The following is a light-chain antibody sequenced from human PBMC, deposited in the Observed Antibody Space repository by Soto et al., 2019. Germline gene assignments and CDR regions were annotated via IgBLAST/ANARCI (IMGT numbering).Light chain of an antibody. V-gene: IGKV3-15*01. Sequence: EIVMTQSPATLSVSPGDRATLSCRASQSVGSYLAWYQQKPGQAPRPLIYGASTRAPGVPARFSGSGSGTEFTLTISRLQYEDLAVYYCQQYNDWRTFGQGTKVEIK. J-gene: IGKJ1*01. CDR2: GAS. CDR3: QQYNDWRT. CDR1: QSVGSY.